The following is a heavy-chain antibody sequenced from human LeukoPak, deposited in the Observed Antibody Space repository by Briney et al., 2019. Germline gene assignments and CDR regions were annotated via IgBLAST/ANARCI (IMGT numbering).Heavy chain of an antibody. V-gene: IGHV4-59*01. CDR3: ARADGIVPWGAFDI. Sequence: SETLSLTCTVSGGSISRYYWSWIRQPPGKGLEWIGYIYYSGSTNYNPSLKSRVTISVDTSKNQFSLKLSSVTAADTAVHYCARADGIVPWGAFDIWGQGTMVTVS. CDR2: IYYSGST. J-gene: IGHJ3*02. CDR1: GGSISRYY. D-gene: IGHD2/OR15-2a*01.